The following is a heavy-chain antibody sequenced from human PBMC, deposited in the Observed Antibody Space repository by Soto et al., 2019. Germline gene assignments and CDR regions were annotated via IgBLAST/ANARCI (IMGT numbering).Heavy chain of an antibody. CDR2: ISYDGSNK. D-gene: IGHD3-9*01. CDR3: AKVYDDILTGYYYYYYYYMDV. Sequence: SGGSLRLSCAASGFTFSSYGMHWVRQAPGKGLEWVAVISYDGSNKYYADSVKGRFTISRDNSKNTLYLQMNSLRAEDTAVYYCAKVYDDILTGYYYYYYYYMDVCGKGTTVTVSS. V-gene: IGHV3-30*18. J-gene: IGHJ6*03. CDR1: GFTFSSYG.